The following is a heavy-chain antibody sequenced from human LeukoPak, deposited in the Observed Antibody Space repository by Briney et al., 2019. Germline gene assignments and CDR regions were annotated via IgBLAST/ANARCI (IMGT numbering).Heavy chain of an antibody. V-gene: IGHV3-7*01. CDR2: IRQDGSET. CDR1: GFTFTNNF. CDR3: VREGFYFFDF. Sequence: GGSLRLSCAASGFTFTNNFMSWVRQVPGKGLEWVANIRQDGSETTYADSVRGRFTIFRDNAKDSVYLQMNSPRAEDSATYYCVREGFYFFDFWGQGTLVTVSS. J-gene: IGHJ4*01.